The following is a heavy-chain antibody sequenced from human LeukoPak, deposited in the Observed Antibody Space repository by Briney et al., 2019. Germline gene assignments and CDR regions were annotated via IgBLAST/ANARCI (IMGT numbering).Heavy chain of an antibody. CDR1: GGSISGGSYY. CDR3: ARLDWSNWCFDL. Sequence: PSETLSLTCAVSGGSISGGSYYWGWIRQPPGKGLEWIGSIYYTGSTYYNPSLKSRVTISVDTSKNQFSLNLSSVAATDTDVYYCARLDWSNWCFDLWGRGTLVIVSS. D-gene: IGHD3/OR15-3a*01. V-gene: IGHV4-39*01. J-gene: IGHJ2*01. CDR2: IYYTGST.